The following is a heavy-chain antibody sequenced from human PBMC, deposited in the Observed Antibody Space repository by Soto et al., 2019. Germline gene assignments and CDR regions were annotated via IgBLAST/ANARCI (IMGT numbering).Heavy chain of an antibody. V-gene: IGHV1-2*02. D-gene: IGHD4-4*01. CDR2: XNXXXGXT. CDR3: ARTTSFRSFQAFDY. CDR1: GYIFTGYY. J-gene: IGHJ4*02. Sequence: ASVKVSCKASGYIFTGYYIHLVRQAPGQGLEWMXYXNXXXGXTXXXQXXQXRVTMTRDTSMNTVYMELRRLTSDDTAVYSCARTTSFRSFQAFDYWGQGTLVTVSS.